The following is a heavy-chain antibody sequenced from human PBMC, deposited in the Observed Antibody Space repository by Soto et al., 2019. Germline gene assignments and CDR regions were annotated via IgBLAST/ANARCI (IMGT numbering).Heavy chain of an antibody. J-gene: IGHJ5*02. CDR1: GYSFTSYD. D-gene: IGHD6-25*01. CDR2: MNPKSGNT. CDR3: ARAAASLDP. Sequence: QVQLVQSGAEVKKPGASVKVSCKASGYSFTSYDINWVRKATGQGLEWMGWMNPKSGNTGFAQKFQGRVTMTMDTSISTAYMELDSLRSEDTAFYYCARAAASLDPWGQGTLVTVSS. V-gene: IGHV1-8*01.